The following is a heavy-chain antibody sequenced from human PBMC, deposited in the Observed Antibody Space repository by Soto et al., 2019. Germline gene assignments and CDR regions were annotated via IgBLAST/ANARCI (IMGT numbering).Heavy chain of an antibody. V-gene: IGHV4-30-4*01. Sequence: PSETLSLTCTVSGGSISSGDYYWSWIRQPPGKGLEWIGYIYYSGSTYYNPSLKSRVTISVDTSKNQFSLKLSSVTAADTAVYYCARGGTGSSSYYYYYYYGMDVWGQGTTVTVSS. J-gene: IGHJ6*02. CDR2: IYYSGST. D-gene: IGHD6-6*01. CDR1: GGSISSGDYY. CDR3: ARGGTGSSSYYYYYYYGMDV.